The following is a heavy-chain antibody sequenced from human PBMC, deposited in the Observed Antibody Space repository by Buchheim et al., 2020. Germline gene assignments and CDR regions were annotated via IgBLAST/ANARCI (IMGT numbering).Heavy chain of an antibody. V-gene: IGHV3-30-3*01. CDR2: ISYDGSNK. J-gene: IGHJ1*01. Sequence: QVQLVESGGGVVQPGRSLRLSCAASGFTFSSYAMHWVRQAPGKGLEWVAVISYDGSNKYYADSVKGRFTISRDNSKNTLYLQMNSLRAEDTAVYYCARDHGAAARGYFQHWGQGTL. CDR1: GFTFSSYA. CDR3: ARDHGAAARGYFQH. D-gene: IGHD6-13*01.